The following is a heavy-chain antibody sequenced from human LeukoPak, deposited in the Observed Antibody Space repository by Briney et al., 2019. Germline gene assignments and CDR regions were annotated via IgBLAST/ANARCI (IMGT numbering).Heavy chain of an antibody. CDR1: GYTFTGYY. CDR2: INPNSGGT. Sequence: ASVKVSCKSSGYTFTGYYMHWVRQAPGQGLELMGWINPNSGGTNYAQKFQGRVTMTRDTSISTAYMELSRLRSDDTAVYYCASDKQWLVQCMDVWGKGTTVTVSS. D-gene: IGHD6-19*01. V-gene: IGHV1-2*02. J-gene: IGHJ6*03. CDR3: ASDKQWLVQCMDV.